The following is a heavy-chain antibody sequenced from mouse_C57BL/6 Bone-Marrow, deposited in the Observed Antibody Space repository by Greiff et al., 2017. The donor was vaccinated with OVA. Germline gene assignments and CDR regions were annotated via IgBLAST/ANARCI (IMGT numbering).Heavy chain of an antibody. CDR3: AREVFITTGYFDV. V-gene: IGHV1-59*01. J-gene: IGHJ1*03. D-gene: IGHD1-1*01. CDR2: IDPSDSYT. Sequence: QVQLQQPGAELVRPGTSVKLSCKASGYTFTSYWMHWVKQRPGQGLEWIGVIDPSDSYTNYNQKFKGKATLTVDTSSSTAYMQLSSLTSEDSAVYYCAREVFITTGYFDVWGTGTTVTVSS. CDR1: GYTFTSYW.